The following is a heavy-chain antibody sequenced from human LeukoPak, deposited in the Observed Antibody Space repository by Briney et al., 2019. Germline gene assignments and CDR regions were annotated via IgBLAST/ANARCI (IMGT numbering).Heavy chain of an antibody. CDR1: GFTVSNNY. D-gene: IGHD3-10*01. V-gene: IGHV3-66*02. Sequence: GGSLRLSCAASGFTVSNNYMSWVRQVPGKGLEWVSVIYSGGSTFYADSVKGRFTISRDNSKNTLYLQMNSLRTEDTAVYYCARTIATVRGVITVYYYYMDVWGKGTTVTVSS. J-gene: IGHJ6*03. CDR3: ARTIATVRGVITVYYYYMDV. CDR2: IYSGGST.